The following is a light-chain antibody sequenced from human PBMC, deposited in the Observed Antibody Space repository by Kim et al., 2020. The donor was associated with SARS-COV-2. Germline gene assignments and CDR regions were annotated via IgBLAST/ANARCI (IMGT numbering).Light chain of an antibody. J-gene: IGLJ1*01. CDR1: KLGDKY. CDR3: QAWDSSTYV. Sequence: SVFPGQTARITCSGDKLGDKYASWYQQKPGQSPVLVIYQDNKRPSGIPERFSGSNSGNTATLTISGTQAMDEADYYCQAWDSSTYVFGPGTKVTVL. V-gene: IGLV3-1*01. CDR2: QDN.